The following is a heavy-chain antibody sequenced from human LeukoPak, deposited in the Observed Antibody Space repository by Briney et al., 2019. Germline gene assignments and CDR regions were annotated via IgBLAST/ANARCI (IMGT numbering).Heavy chain of an antibody. CDR2: ISYDGSNK. CDR3: AKDQEFVEQQLLLLMDY. CDR1: GFTFSSYG. J-gene: IGHJ4*02. D-gene: IGHD6-13*01. Sequence: PGRSLRLSCAASGFTFSSYGMHWVRQAPGKGLEWVAVISYDGSNKYYADSVKGRFTISRDNSKNTLYLQMNSLRAEDTAVYYCAKDQEFVEQQLLLLMDYRGQGTLVTVSS. V-gene: IGHV3-30*18.